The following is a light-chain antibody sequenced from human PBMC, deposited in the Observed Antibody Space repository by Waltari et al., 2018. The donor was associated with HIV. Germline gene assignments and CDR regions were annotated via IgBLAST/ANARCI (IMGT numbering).Light chain of an antibody. V-gene: IGLV3-19*01. CDR3: NSWDTNPEGVV. CDR1: SFRNYY. CDR2: GKN. J-gene: IGLJ3*02. Sequence: SELTQDPAVSVALGQTVRITCQGDSFRNYYATWYQKKPGQAPVLVIYGKNNRPSGIPDRFSGSSSGNTASLTITATQADDEADYYCNSWDTNPEGVVFGGGTKLTVL.